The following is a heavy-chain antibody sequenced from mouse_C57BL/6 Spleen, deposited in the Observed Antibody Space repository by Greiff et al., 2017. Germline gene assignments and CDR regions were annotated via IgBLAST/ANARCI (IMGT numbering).Heavy chain of an antibody. V-gene: IGHV1-55*01. CDR2: IYPGSGST. Sequence: QVQLQQPGAELVKPGASVKMSCKASGYTFTSYWITWVKQRPGQGLEWIGDIYPGSGSTNYNEKFKSKATLTVDTSSSTAYMQLSSLTSEDSAVYYCASLFGDYGSSYWFAYWGQGTLVTVSA. CDR3: ASLFGDYGSSYWFAY. D-gene: IGHD1-1*01. J-gene: IGHJ3*01. CDR1: GYTFTSYW.